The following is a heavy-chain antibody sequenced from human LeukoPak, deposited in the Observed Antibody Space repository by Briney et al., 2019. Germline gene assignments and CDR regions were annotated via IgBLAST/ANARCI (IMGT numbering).Heavy chain of an antibody. CDR2: IIPIFGTA. CDR1: GGTFSSYA. D-gene: IGHD6-13*01. CDR3: ARVVGSSTHTYYFDY. V-gene: IGHV1-69*05. Sequence: GSSVKVSCKASGGTFSSYAISWVRQAPGQGLEWMGGIIPIFGTANYAQKFQGRVTITTDESTSTAYMELSSLRSGDTAVYYCARVVGSSTHTYYFDYWGQGTLVTVSS. J-gene: IGHJ4*02.